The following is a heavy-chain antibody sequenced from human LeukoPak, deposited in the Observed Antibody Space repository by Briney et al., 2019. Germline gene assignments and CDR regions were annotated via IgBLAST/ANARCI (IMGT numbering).Heavy chain of an antibody. CDR1: RFTFSSYS. D-gene: IGHD3-10*01. J-gene: IGHJ6*02. CDR2: ISSSSSYI. V-gene: IGHV3-21*01. CDR3: ANLEYYGSGSPSDNYYYGMDV. Sequence: PGGSLRLSCAASRFTFSSYSMNWVRQAPGKGLEWVSSISSSSSYIYYADSVKGRFTISRDNAKNSLYLQMNSLRAEDTAVYYCANLEYYGSGSPSDNYYYGMDVWGQGTTVTVSS.